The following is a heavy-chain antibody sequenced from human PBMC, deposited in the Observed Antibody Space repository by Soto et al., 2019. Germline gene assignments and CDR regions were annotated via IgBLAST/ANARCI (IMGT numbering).Heavy chain of an antibody. CDR2: IYHSGST. Sequence: PSETLSLTCAVSGGSISSSNWWSWVRQPPGKGLEWIGEIYHSGSTNYNPSLKSRVTISVDKSKNQFSLKLSSVTAADTAVYYCERVYSSGRNDAFDIWGQGTMVTVSS. J-gene: IGHJ3*02. D-gene: IGHD6-19*01. CDR3: ERVYSSGRNDAFDI. V-gene: IGHV4-4*02. CDR1: GGSISSSNW.